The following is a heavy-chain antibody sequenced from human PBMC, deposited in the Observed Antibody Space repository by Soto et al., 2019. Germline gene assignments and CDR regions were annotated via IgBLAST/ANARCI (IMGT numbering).Heavy chain of an antibody. V-gene: IGHV1-69*01. D-gene: IGHD4-17*01. J-gene: IGHJ4*02. CDR1: GGTFSSYA. CDR3: ARRPISGDYHYYFDY. Sequence: QVQLVQSGAEVKKPGSSVKVSCKASGGTFSSYAISWVRQAPGQGLEWMGGIIPIFGTANYAQKFQGRVTITADESTSTAYMELGSLRSEDTAVYFCARRPISGDYHYYFDYWGQGTLVTVSS. CDR2: IIPIFGTA.